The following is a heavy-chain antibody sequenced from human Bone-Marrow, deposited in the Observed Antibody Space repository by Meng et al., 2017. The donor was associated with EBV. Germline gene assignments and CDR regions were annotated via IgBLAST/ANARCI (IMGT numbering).Heavy chain of an antibody. Sequence: QVQPVPSGSELRKPGASVRVSCRASGYTFTNYAVNWVRQAPGQGLEWMGWISAYNGNTNYAQKLQGRVTMTTDTSTSTAYMELRSLRSDDMAVYYCARFGPGIAGKGGDYWGQGTLVTVSS. CDR1: GYTFTNYA. CDR2: ISAYNGNT. V-gene: IGHV1-18*03. D-gene: IGHD6-13*01. CDR3: ARFGPGIAGKGGDY. J-gene: IGHJ4*02.